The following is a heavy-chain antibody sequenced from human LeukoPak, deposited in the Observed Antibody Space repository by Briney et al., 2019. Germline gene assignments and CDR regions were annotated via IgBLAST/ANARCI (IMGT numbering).Heavy chain of an antibody. CDR3: ARRDIVVIVSASGY. CDR2: ISGSGSGGST. Sequence: GGSLRLSCAASGFTFSSSAMRWVRQAPGKGLEWVSSISGSGSGGSTYYADSVKGRFTISRDNSKNTLYLQMNSLRVDDTAVYYCARRDIVVIVSASGYWGQGTLVTVSS. V-gene: IGHV3-23*01. D-gene: IGHD2-15*01. J-gene: IGHJ4*02. CDR1: GFTFSSSA.